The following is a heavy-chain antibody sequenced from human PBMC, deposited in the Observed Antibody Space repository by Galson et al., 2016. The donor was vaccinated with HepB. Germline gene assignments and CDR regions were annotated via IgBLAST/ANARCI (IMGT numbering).Heavy chain of an antibody. Sequence: SLRLSCAASGFTFSSYDMHWVRQATGKGLEWVSAIGTAGDTYYPGSVKGRFTISRENAKNSLYLQMNSLRAEDTALYYCVKGVSTTWHRSQGDYWDQGTLVTVSS. CDR2: IGTAGDT. CDR1: GFTFSSYD. J-gene: IGHJ4*02. CDR3: VKGVSTTWHRSQGDY. D-gene: IGHD3-10*01. V-gene: IGHV3-13*01.